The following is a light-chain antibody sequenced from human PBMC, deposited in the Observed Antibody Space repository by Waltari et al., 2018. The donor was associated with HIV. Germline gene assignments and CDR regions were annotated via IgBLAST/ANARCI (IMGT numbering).Light chain of an antibody. V-gene: IGLV1-40*01. CDR1: TSNIGADYD. J-gene: IGLJ3*02. CDR2: GNN. CDR3: HSDDSGLGAL. Sequence: QSVLTQPPSVSGAPGQKVTISCTGSTSNIGADYDVHWYQQLPGRATKVLIYGNNKRPAAIPDRFSGSKSGTSAALAITGLKSDDEADYYGHSDDSGLGALFGGGTKVTVL.